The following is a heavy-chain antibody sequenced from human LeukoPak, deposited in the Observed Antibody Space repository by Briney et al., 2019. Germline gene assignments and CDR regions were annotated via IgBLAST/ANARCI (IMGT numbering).Heavy chain of an antibody. D-gene: IGHD1-26*01. CDR2: VSNSGSDI. Sequence: GGSLRLSCAASGFTFSGYSMNWVRQAPGKGLEWVSSVSNSGSDIYYGDSVKGRFTISRDNSKNTLSLQMNSLKAEDTAVYYCAKINSGSYTDYWGQGTLVTVSS. V-gene: IGHV3-21*04. CDR1: GFTFSGYS. CDR3: AKINSGSYTDY. J-gene: IGHJ4*02.